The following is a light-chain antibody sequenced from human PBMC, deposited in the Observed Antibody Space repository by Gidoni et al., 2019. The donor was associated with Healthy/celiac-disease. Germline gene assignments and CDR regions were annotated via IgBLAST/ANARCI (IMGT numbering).Light chain of an antibody. CDR3: QQYNSYPLT. CDR1: QSISSW. Sequence: DIQMTQSPSTLSASVGDRVTITCRASQSISSWLAWYQQKPGKAPKLLIYDASRLESGVPSRFSGSGSGTEFTLTISSLQPDDFATYYCQQYNSYPLTFXGXTKVEIK. V-gene: IGKV1-5*01. CDR2: DAS. J-gene: IGKJ4*01.